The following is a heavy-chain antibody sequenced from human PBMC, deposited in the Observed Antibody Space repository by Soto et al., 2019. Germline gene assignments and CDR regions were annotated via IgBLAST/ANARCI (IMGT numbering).Heavy chain of an antibody. D-gene: IGHD3-9*01. CDR2: IYPGDSDT. J-gene: IGHJ4*02. CDR3: ASGDILTGYYTGFDY. CDR1: GYSFTSYW. V-gene: IGHV5-51*01. Sequence: HGESLKISCKGSGYSFTSYWICWVRQMPWKGLEWMGIIYPGDSDTRYSPSFQGQVTISADKSISTAYLQWSSLKASDTAMYYCASGDILTGYYTGFDYWGQGTLVTVSS.